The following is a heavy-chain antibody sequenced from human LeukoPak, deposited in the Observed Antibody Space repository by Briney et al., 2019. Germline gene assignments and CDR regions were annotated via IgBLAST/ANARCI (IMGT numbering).Heavy chain of an antibody. CDR2: IYYSGST. V-gene: IGHV4-61*01. CDR1: GYSISSGYY. CDR3: AGGGGPWYFDL. J-gene: IGHJ2*01. Sequence: SETLSLTCTVSGYSISSGYYWGWIRQPPGKGLEWIGYIYYSGSTNYNPSLKSRVTISVDTSKNQFSLKLSSVTAADTAVYYCAGGGGPWYFDLWGRGTLVTVSS.